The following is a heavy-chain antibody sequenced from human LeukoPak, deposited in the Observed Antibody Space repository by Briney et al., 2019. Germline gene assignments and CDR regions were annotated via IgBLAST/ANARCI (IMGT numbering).Heavy chain of an antibody. J-gene: IGHJ4*02. Sequence: GGSLRLSCAASGFTFSSYEMNWVRQAPGKGLEWVSYISSSGSTIYYADSVKGRFTISRDKAKNSPYLQMNSLRAEDTAVYYCARDSYSYGYSFGYWGQGTLVTVSS. D-gene: IGHD5-18*01. CDR3: ARDSYSYGYSFGY. CDR1: GFTFSSYE. CDR2: ISSSGSTI. V-gene: IGHV3-48*03.